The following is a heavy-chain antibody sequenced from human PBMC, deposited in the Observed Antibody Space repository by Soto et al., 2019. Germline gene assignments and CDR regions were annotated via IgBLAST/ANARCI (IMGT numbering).Heavy chain of an antibody. CDR2: IIPIFGTA. Sequence: SGKVCCKASGGTFSSYAISWLRQAPGQGLEWMGGIIPIFGTANYAQKFQGRVTITADESTSTAYMELSSLRSEDKAVYYCARERFPGQGAFDIWGQGTMVTVSS. V-gene: IGHV1-69*13. D-gene: IGHD3-3*01. CDR3: ARERFPGQGAFDI. CDR1: GGTFSSYA. J-gene: IGHJ3*02.